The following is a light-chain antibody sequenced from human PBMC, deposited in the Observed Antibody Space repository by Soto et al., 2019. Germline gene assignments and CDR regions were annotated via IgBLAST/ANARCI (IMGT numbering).Light chain of an antibody. CDR2: DAS. CDR3: QQYNDWPPLT. V-gene: IGKV3-15*01. CDR1: QSVSSY. J-gene: IGKJ4*01. Sequence: EIVMTQSPATLSVSPGERATLSCRASQSVSSYLAWYQQKPGQAPRLLIYDASTRATDIPARFSGSGSGAESSLPISSLRSEDFGVYYCQQYNDWPPLTFGGGTKVEIK.